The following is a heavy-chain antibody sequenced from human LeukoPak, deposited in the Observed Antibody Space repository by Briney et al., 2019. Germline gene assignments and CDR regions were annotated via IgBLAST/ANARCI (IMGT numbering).Heavy chain of an antibody. D-gene: IGHD2-2*01. CDR2: IYESRST. CDR3: ARGVAFQQYAYQFDP. J-gene: IGHJ5*02. Sequence: SETLSLTCTISGGSVSSYYWSWIRQPPGKGLEWIGYIYESRSTNYNPSLKSRVTIFIDTSKNEFSLNLRSVSAADTAVYYCARGVAFQQYAYQFDPWGQGTLVTVSS. CDR1: GGSVSSYY. V-gene: IGHV4-59*02.